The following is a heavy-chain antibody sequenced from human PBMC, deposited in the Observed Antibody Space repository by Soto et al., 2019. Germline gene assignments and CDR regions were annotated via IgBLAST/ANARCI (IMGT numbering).Heavy chain of an antibody. CDR1: GYTFTSYA. J-gene: IGHJ6*03. CDR2: INAGNGNT. D-gene: IGHD2-2*01. CDR3: ARVPDIVVVPDYYYYMDV. V-gene: IGHV1-3*01. Sequence: VASVKVSCKASGYTFTSYAMHWVRQAPGQRLEWMGWINAGNGNTKYSQKFQGRVTITRDTSASTAYMELSSLRSEDTAVYYCARVPDIVVVPDYYYYMDVWGKGTTVTVSS.